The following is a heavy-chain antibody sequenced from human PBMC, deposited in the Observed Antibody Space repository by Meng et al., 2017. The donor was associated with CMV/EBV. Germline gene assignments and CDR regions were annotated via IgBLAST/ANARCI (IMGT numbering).Heavy chain of an antibody. CDR1: GFSLSTSGLG. D-gene: IGHD6-13*01. J-gene: IGHJ4*02. V-gene: IGHV2-5*02. CDR2: IYWDDDK. CDR3: ARIAAAGRFDY. Sequence: QFTINDASPTLLNPTQTLPLTCTCSGFSLSTSGLGVGWIRQPPGKALEWLALIYWDDDKRYSPSLKSRLTITKDTSKNQVVLTMTNMDPVDTATYYCARIAAAGRFDYWGQGTLVTVSS.